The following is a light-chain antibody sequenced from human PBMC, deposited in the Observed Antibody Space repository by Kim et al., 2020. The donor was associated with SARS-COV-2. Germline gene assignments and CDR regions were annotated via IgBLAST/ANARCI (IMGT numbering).Light chain of an antibody. V-gene: IGLV3-1*01. CDR1: KLGDKY. CDR2: EDT. J-gene: IGLJ2*01. Sequence: SYELTQPPSVSVSPGQTASISCSGDKLGDKYACWYQQRPGQSPVLVIHEDTRRPSGIPERFSASTSGNTATLTISGTQAMDEADYYCQAWDSTTVIFGGGTKLTIL. CDR3: QAWDSTTVI.